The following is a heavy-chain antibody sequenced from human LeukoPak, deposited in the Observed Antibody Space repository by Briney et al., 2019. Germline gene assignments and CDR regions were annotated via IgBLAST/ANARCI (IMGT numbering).Heavy chain of an antibody. D-gene: IGHD2-15*01. CDR2: IIPIFGTA. CDR3: ASNVCSGGSCSRFVTGSY. CDR1: GGTFSSYA. Sequence: SVKVSCKASGGTFSSYAISWVRQAPGQGLEWMGGIIPIFGTANYAQKLQGRVTITADESTSTAYMELSSLRSEDTAVYYCASNVCSGGSCSRFVTGSYWGQGTLVTVSS. J-gene: IGHJ4*02. V-gene: IGHV1-69*13.